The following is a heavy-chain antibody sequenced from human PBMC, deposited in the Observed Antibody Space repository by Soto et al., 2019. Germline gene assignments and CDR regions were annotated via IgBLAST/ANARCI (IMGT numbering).Heavy chain of an antibody. Sequence: SETLSLTCTVSGDSISTDYWSWIRQSPGKGLEWIGFIYYGGSTYNNPSLTSRVTISVDTSNNQFSLKLSSVSAADTAVYYCARGPSGDKVDYWGQGTLVTVSS. V-gene: IGHV4-59*08. J-gene: IGHJ4*02. CDR2: IYYGGST. D-gene: IGHD7-27*01. CDR3: ARGPSGDKVDY. CDR1: GDSISTDY.